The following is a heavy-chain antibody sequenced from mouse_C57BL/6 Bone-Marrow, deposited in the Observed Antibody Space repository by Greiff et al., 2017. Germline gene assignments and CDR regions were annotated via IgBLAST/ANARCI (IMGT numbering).Heavy chain of an antibody. V-gene: IGHV14-4*01. Sequence: EVQLQQSGAELVRPGASVKLSCTASGFNIKDDYMHWVKQRPEQGLEWIGWIDPENGDTEYASKFQGKATITADTSSNTAYLQLSSLTSEDTAVYYCQRRDYYHSNQGAMDYGGQGTSVTVSS. J-gene: IGHJ4*01. CDR2: IDPENGDT. D-gene: IGHD2-5*01. CDR1: GFNIKDDY. CDR3: QRRDYYHSNQGAMDY.